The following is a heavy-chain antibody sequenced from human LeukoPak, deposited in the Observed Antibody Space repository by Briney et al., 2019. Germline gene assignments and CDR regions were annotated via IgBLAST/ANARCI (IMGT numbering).Heavy chain of an antibody. CDR1: GFTFSSYA. CDR3: ARDQRLRTYYYYGMDV. D-gene: IGHD4-17*01. CDR2: ISYDGSNK. V-gene: IGHV3-30-3*01. J-gene: IGHJ6*02. Sequence: GGSLRLSCAASGFTFSSYAMHWVRQAPGKGLEWVAVISYDGSNKYYADSVKGRFTISRGNSKNTLYLQMNSLRAEDTAVYYCARDQRLRTYYYYGMDVWGQGTTVTVSS.